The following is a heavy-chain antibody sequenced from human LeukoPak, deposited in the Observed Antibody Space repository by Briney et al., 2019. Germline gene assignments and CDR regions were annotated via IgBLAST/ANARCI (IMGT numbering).Heavy chain of an antibody. J-gene: IGHJ6*03. D-gene: IGHD1-26*01. CDR2: SGTRSGTK. CDR3: ARVSSGSYFGYYYYYMDV. Sequence: GGSLRLSCEASGFTFGSHAMYWVRQAPGKGLEWVSSSGTRSGTKYYADSVMGRFTISRDSAMNSVSLQINSLRAEDTAVYYCARVSSGSYFGYYYYYMDVWGKGTTVTVSS. CDR1: GFTFGSHA. V-gene: IGHV3-21*01.